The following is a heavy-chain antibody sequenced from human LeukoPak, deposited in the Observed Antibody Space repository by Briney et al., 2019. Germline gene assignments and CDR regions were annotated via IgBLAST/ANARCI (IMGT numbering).Heavy chain of an antibody. CDR2: IYTSGST. D-gene: IGHD2-2*01. Sequence: PSETLSLTCTVPGGSISSGSCYWSWIRQPAGKGLEWIGRIYTSGSTNYNPSLKSRVTISVDTSKNQFSLKLSSVTAADTAVYYCARALGYCSSTSCLDYWGQGTLVTVSS. J-gene: IGHJ4*02. CDR3: ARALGYCSSTSCLDY. V-gene: IGHV4-61*02. CDR1: GGSISSGSCY.